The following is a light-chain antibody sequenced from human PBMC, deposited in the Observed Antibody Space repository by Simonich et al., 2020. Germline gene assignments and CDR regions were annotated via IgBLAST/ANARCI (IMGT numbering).Light chain of an antibody. CDR1: SSDVGGYNY. J-gene: IGLJ2*01. CDR3: CSYAGSSTFVV. Sequence: QSALTQPASVSGSPGQSITISCTGTSSDVGGYNYVSWYQQHPGKAPKLMIYDVSKRPSGVPDRFSGSKSGNTASLTISGLQAEDEADYYCCSYAGSSTFVVFGGGTKLTVL. CDR2: DVS. V-gene: IGLV2-23*02.